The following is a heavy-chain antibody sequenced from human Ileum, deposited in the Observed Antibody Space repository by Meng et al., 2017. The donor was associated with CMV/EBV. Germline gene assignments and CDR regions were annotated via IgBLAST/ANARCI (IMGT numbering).Heavy chain of an antibody. CDR1: GGSISSRNYY. D-gene: IGHD3-22*01. CDR3: ARSYYDTVGYYFGH. Sequence: SGGSISSRNYYWGWIRQPPGKGLEWIGNIYYSGSTYYNPSLQSRVTVSIDTSKNQFSLNLISVTAEDTAVYYCARSYYDTVGYYFGHWGQGTLVTVSS. J-gene: IGHJ4*02. V-gene: IGHV4-39*01. CDR2: IYYSGST.